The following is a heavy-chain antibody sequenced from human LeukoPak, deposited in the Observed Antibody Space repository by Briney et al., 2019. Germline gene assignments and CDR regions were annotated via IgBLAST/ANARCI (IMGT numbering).Heavy chain of an antibody. Sequence: SETLSLTCTVSGGSISSYCWSWIRQPPGKGLEWIGYIYYSGSTNYNPSLKSRVTISVDTSKNQFSLKLSSVTAADTAVYYCAREYGGDAFDIWGQGTMVTVSS. CDR2: IYYSGST. CDR1: GGSISSYC. V-gene: IGHV4-59*01. CDR3: AREYGGDAFDI. D-gene: IGHD4/OR15-4a*01. J-gene: IGHJ3*02.